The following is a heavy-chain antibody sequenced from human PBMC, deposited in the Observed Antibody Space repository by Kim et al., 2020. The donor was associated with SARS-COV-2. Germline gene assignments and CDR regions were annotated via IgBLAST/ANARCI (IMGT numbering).Heavy chain of an antibody. CDR3: AGGLSSYYFNY. CDR2: IYYSGST. CDR1: GGSMSNYY. J-gene: IGHJ4*02. Sequence: SETLSLTCTVSGGSMSNYYWSWIRQPPGKGLEWIGYIYYSGSTNYNPSLKSRVTISVDTSKKQFSLNLNSLTAADTAVYYCAGGLSSYYFNYWGQGALVTVSS. D-gene: IGHD6-6*01. V-gene: IGHV4-59*01.